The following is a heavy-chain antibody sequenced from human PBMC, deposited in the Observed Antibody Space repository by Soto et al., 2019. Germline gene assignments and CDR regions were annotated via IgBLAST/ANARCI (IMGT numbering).Heavy chain of an antibody. J-gene: IGHJ3*02. Sequence: GGSLRLSCAASGFTFSSYSMNWVRQAPGKGLEWVSSISSISSYIYYADSVKGRFTISRYNAKNSLYLQMNSLRAEDTAVYYCARSNGDYVAFDIWGQGTMVTVSS. V-gene: IGHV3-21*01. CDR2: ISSISSYI. CDR1: GFTFSSYS. D-gene: IGHD4-17*01. CDR3: ARSNGDYVAFDI.